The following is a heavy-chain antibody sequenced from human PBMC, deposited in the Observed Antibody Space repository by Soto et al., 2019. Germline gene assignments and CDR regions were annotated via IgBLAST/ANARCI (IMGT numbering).Heavy chain of an antibody. CDR1: GGSISSGDYY. CDR2: IYYSGST. Sequence: PSETLSLTCTVSGGSISSGDYYWSWIRQPPGKGLEWIGYIYYSGSTYYNPSLKSRVTISVDTSKNQFSLKLSSVTAADTAVYYCAREIYCSSTSCPATGFAFDIWGQGTMVTVS. V-gene: IGHV4-30-4*01. D-gene: IGHD2-2*01. CDR3: AREIYCSSTSCPATGFAFDI. J-gene: IGHJ3*02.